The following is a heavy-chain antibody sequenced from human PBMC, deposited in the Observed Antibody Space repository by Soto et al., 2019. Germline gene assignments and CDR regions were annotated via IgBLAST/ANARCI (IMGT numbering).Heavy chain of an antibody. D-gene: IGHD6-13*01. CDR3: ARALSSAAGLYFDF. V-gene: IGHV4-4*07. CDR2: IHTTDGT. CDR1: GGSISSYY. Sequence: SETLSLTCTVSGGSISSYYWSWIRQPAGKGMEWIGRIHTTDGTNYNPSLKSRVTMSIDTSNNQFSLKLNSLTAADAAVYYCARALSSAAGLYFDFWGQGTLVTVSS. J-gene: IGHJ4*02.